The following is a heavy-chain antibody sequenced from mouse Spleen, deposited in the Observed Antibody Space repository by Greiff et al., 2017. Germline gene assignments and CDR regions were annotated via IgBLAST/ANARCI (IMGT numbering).Heavy chain of an antibody. Sequence: VQLEQSGPSLVKPSQSLSLTCSVSGYSFTGGYLNWVRKFPGNTLEYMGYISYNGSAYYNPSLKSRITITRDKSKSQYYLQLNSVSTEDTATYYCAREGYYGYVGYWGQGTTLTVSS. V-gene: IGHV3-8*02. CDR1: GYSFTGGY. J-gene: IGHJ2*01. D-gene: IGHD1-2*01. CDR3: AREGYYGYVGY. CDR2: ISYNGSA.